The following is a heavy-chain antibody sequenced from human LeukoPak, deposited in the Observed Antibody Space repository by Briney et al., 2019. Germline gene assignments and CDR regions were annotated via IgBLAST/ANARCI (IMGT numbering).Heavy chain of an antibody. Sequence: GASVKVSCKASGYTFTVYYMHWVRQAPGQGLEWMGWINPNSGGTNYAQKLQGRVTMTRDASISTAYMELSRLRSDDTAVYYCARVRITMVRGAKSNWFDPWGQGTLVTVSS. CDR2: INPNSGGT. CDR3: ARVRITMVRGAKSNWFDP. CDR1: GYTFTVYY. J-gene: IGHJ5*02. V-gene: IGHV1-2*02. D-gene: IGHD3-10*01.